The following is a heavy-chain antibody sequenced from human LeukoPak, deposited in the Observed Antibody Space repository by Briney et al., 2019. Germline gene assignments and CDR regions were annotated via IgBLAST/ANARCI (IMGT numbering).Heavy chain of an antibody. D-gene: IGHD3-10*01. J-gene: IGHJ4*02. CDR3: AKDNFYGSGSQPSY. CDR2: INDNGANT. CDR1: GFTFSTVG. Sequence: GGSLRLSCAASGFTFSTVGMSWVRQAPGKGLEWVSTINDNGANTHYADSVKGRFTISRDNPRNTLYLQISSLRAEDTAVYYCAKDNFYGSGSQPSYWGQGTLVTVSS. V-gene: IGHV3-23*01.